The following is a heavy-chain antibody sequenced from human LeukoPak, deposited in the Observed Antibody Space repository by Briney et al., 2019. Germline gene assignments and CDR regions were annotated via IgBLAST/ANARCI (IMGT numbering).Heavy chain of an antibody. CDR3: ARETANCGGDCIDY. V-gene: IGHV3-48*04. CDR2: INSDGNSI. Sequence: PGGSLRLSCAASGFTFSSYSMNWVRQAPGKGLEWISYINSDGNSIYYADSVKGRFITSRDNAKSSLFLQMNSLRVEDTAVYYCARETANCGGDCIDYWGQGTLVTVSS. J-gene: IGHJ4*02. CDR1: GFTFSSYS. D-gene: IGHD2-21*02.